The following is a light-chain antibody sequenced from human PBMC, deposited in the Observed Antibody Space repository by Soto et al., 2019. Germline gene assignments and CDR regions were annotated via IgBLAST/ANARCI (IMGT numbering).Light chain of an antibody. CDR1: SSDVGSYNI. V-gene: IGLV2-23*01. Sequence: QSALTQPAYVSGSRGQSITISCTGTSSDVGSYNIVSWYQQHPGKAPKVMIYEGSRRPSGVSNRFSGSKSGNTASLTISGLQAEDEADYYCCSYAGSSTLVFGGGTKLTVL. CDR2: EGS. J-gene: IGLJ3*02. CDR3: CSYAGSSTLV.